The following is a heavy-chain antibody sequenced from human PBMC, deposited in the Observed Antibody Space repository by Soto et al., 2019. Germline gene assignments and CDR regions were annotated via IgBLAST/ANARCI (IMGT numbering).Heavy chain of an antibody. V-gene: IGHV1-69*13. CDR3: ATGVIWIGYFTVDS. Sequence: GCPVKGSRKASGGSLSSPAINRGRQTPGQGLEWLGGFIPVYRTLNYAQKFQGRVTITADESTGTAYMTLSSLASDDTAVYYCATGVIWIGYFTVDSWGQGTRVTVSS. CDR2: FIPVYRTL. D-gene: IGHD3-3*01. CDR1: GGSLSSPA. J-gene: IGHJ4*02.